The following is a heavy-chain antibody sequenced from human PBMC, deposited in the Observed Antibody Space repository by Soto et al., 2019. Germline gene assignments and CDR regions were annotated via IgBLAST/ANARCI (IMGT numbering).Heavy chain of an antibody. V-gene: IGHV3-30-3*01. CDR1: GFTFSSYA. Sequence: GGSLRLSCAASGFTFSSYAMHWVRQAPGKXLEWVAVISYDGSNKYYADSVKGRFTISRDNSKNTLYLQMNSLRAEDTAVYYCARAPPASSSWYQPPAYYYYGMDVWGQGTTVTVSS. CDR2: ISYDGSNK. J-gene: IGHJ6*02. CDR3: ARAPPASSSWYQPPAYYYYGMDV. D-gene: IGHD6-13*01.